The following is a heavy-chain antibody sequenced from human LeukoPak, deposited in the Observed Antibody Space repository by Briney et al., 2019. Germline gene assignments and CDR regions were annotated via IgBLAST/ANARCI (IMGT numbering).Heavy chain of an antibody. CDR3: AKAGRYWDFDS. J-gene: IGHJ4*02. V-gene: IGHV3-23*01. Sequence: PGGSLRLSCAASGFTVSGNYMSWVRQSPQKGLEWVSAISGSGGSTYYADSVKGRFTVSRDNSKNTLYLHMNSLRAEDTAVYYCAKAGRYWDFDSWGQGTLVTVSS. CDR1: GFTVSGNY. CDR2: ISGSGGST. D-gene: IGHD1-26*01.